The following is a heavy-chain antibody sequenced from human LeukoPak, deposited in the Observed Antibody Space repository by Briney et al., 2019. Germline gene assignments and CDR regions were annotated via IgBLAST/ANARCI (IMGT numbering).Heavy chain of an antibody. CDR3: ARRRLEKGTAVTTGFDY. D-gene: IGHD4-17*01. Sequence: SGPTLVNPTQTLTLTCTFSGFSLTTSGVGVGWIRQPPGKALEWLALVYWDDGKPYSPSLKNRLTITKDTSKNQVLLTMTNMDPVDTATYYCARRRLEKGTAVTTGFDYWGQGILVTVSS. V-gene: IGHV2-5*02. CDR2: VYWDDGK. CDR1: GFSLTTSGVG. J-gene: IGHJ4*02.